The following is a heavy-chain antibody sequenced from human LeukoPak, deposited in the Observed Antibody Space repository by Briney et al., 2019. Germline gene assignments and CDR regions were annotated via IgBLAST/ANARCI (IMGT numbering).Heavy chain of an antibody. J-gene: IGHJ3*01. CDR2: INPNSGGT. CDR1: GYTFTGYY. D-gene: IGHD3-16*01. V-gene: IGHV1-2*02. CDR3: ARFMITFGGVIDP. Sequence: EASVKVSCKASGYTFTGYYMHWVRQAPGQRLEWMGWINPNSGGTNYAQKFQGRVTMTRDTSISTAYMELSRLRSDDTAVYYCARFMITFGGVIDPWGQGTMVTVSS.